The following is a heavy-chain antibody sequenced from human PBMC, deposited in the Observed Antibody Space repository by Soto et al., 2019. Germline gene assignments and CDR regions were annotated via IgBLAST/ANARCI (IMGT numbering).Heavy chain of an antibody. D-gene: IGHD3-10*01. V-gene: IGHV3-23*01. CDR3: AKDPLVLLWFGESNDAFDI. Sequence: GGSLRLSCAASGFTFSSYAMSWVRQAPGKGLEWVSAISGSGGSTYYADSVKGRFTISRDNSKNTLYLQMNSLRAEDTAVYYCAKDPLVLLWFGESNDAFDIWGQGTMVTVSS. CDR2: ISGSGGST. CDR1: GFTFSSYA. J-gene: IGHJ3*02.